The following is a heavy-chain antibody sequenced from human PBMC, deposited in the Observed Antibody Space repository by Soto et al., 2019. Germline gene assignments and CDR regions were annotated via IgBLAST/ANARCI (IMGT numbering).Heavy chain of an antibody. CDR2: IHHSAGT. CDR1: GDSISSTSW. V-gene: IGHV4-4*02. CDR3: TRHPPNHFAMDV. Sequence: QVQLQESGPGLVKPSGTLSLTCAVSGDSISSTSWWSWVRQPPGKGLEWIGEIHHSAGTNYTSSLXSXVIMSVDKSKNQLSLNLFFVTAADAAVYYCTRHPPNHFAMDVWGQGTTVTVSS. J-gene: IGHJ6*02.